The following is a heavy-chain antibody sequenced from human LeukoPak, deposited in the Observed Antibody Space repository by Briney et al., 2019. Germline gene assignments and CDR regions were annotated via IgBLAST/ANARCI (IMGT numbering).Heavy chain of an antibody. J-gene: IGHJ4*02. CDR3: ARDLRESWAFFDY. D-gene: IGHD3-16*01. V-gene: IGHV3-48*01. CDR2: ITASGTAM. CDR1: GFTFSSYS. Sequence: PGGSLRLSCAASGFTFSSYSMNWVRQAPGKGLEWVSHITASGTAMFYADSVKGRFTISRDNAKNSLYLQMNSLTTEDTAMYYCARDLRESWAFFDYWGQGTPVTVSS.